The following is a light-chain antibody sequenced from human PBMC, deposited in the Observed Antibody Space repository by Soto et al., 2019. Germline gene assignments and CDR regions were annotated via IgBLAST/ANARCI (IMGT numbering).Light chain of an antibody. CDR1: SSNIGESY. V-gene: IGLV1-51*01. CDR3: GTWDSSLSTGI. J-gene: IGLJ2*01. CDR2: DNN. Sequence: QSVLTQPPSVSAAPGQKVTISCSGSSSNIGESYVSWYHHLPGTAPKLLIYDNNKRNSGIPDRFSGSSSGTSATLGITGLQTGDEADYYCGTWDSSLSTGIFGGGTKLTVL.